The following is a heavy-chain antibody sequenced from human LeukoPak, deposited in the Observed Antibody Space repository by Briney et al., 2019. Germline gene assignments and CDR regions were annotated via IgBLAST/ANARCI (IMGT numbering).Heavy chain of an antibody. CDR1: GYTFTDYY. CDR3: AREGIGAADDSFDY. J-gene: IGHJ4*02. Sequence: ASVKVSCKASGYTFTDYYMHWVRQAPGQGLEWMGWINYNSGGTNYAQKFQGRVTTTRDTSTSTAYMELSRLTSDGTAVYYCAREGIGAADDSFDYWGQGTLVTVSP. V-gene: IGHV1-2*02. CDR2: INYNSGGT. D-gene: IGHD6-13*01.